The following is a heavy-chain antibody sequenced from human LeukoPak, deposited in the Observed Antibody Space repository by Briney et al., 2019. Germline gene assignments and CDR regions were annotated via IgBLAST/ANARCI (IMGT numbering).Heavy chain of an antibody. J-gene: IGHJ3*02. V-gene: IGHV1-18*01. CDR3: ARDSHYYDSSGYYYVYAFDI. CDR1: GYTFTSYG. CDR2: ISAYNGNT. D-gene: IGHD3-22*01. Sequence: ASVKVSCKASGYTFTSYGISWVRQAPGQGLEWMGWISAYNGNTNYAQKLQGRVTMTTDTSTSTAYMELRGLRSDDTAVYYCARDSHYYDSSGYYYVYAFDIWGQGTMVTVSS.